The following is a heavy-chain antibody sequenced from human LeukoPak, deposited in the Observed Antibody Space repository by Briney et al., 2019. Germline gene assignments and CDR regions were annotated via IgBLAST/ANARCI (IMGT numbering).Heavy chain of an antibody. Sequence: TGGSLRLSCAASGFTFRSYAMSWVRQAPGKGLEWVSTISGSGDGIYYADSVKGRFAISRDNSKNTLYLQMNRLRDEDTAVYYCARGSSSNSNFYMDVWGKGTTVTVSS. D-gene: IGHD6-13*01. CDR1: GFTFRSYA. V-gene: IGHV3-23*01. J-gene: IGHJ6*03. CDR3: ARGSSSNSNFYMDV. CDR2: ISGSGDGI.